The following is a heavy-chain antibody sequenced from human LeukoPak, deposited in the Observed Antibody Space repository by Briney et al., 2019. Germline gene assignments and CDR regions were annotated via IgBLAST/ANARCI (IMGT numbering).Heavy chain of an antibody. J-gene: IGHJ5*02. CDR1: GYTFSNYW. CDR3: AREGETSRRFYAP. V-gene: IGHV5-51*06. CDR2: IYPGDSDA. D-gene: IGHD2-2*01. Sequence: GASLKISCTGSGYTFSNYWIGWVRQMPGKGLEWMGIIYPGDSDATYSPSFQGQVIFSVDESRTTVYLEWTSLKASDTAMYFCAREGETSRRFYAPWGQGTLVTVSS.